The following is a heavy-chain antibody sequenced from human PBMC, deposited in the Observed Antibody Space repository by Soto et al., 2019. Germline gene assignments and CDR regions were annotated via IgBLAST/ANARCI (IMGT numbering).Heavy chain of an antibody. CDR3: ARDSTPGWHFDY. CDR2: ISSSSSTI. CDR1: EFTFSSYS. V-gene: IGHV3-48*02. J-gene: IGHJ4*02. D-gene: IGHD6-19*01. Sequence: EAQLVESGGGLVQPGGSLRLSCAASEFTFSSYSMNWVRQAPGKGLEWISYISSSSSTIYYADSVRGRFTISRDNAKNSPYLQINSLRDEDTAVYYCARDSTPGWHFDYWGQGTLVNVSS.